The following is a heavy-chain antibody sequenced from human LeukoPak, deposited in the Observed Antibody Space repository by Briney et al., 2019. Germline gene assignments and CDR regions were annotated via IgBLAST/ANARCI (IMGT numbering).Heavy chain of an antibody. D-gene: IGHD3-3*01. CDR1: GATFSDYA. J-gene: IGHJ6*04. V-gene: IGHV1-69*10. CDR2: FIPILGTA. CDR3: AGIPVFGVVLHQEPV. Sequence: SVKVSCKASGATFSDYALNWVRQAPGQGLEWMGVFIPILGTANSTQKFQDRVTITADMSTNTAYMELSRLRSEDTAVYFCAGIPVFGVVLHQEPVWGKGTTVTVSS.